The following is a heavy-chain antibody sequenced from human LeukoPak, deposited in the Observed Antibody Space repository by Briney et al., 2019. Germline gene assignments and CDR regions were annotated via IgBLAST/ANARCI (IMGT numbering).Heavy chain of an antibody. J-gene: IGHJ6*02. Sequence: GASVKVSCKSSGYTFTSYYMHWVRQAPGQGLEWMGIINPSGGSTSYAQKFQGRVTITRDTSTSTVYMELSSLRSEDTAVYYCARDLRFLEWLLDRYYYYGMDVWGQGTTVTVSS. CDR3: ARDLRFLEWLLDRYYYYGMDV. CDR2: INPSGGST. V-gene: IGHV1-46*01. D-gene: IGHD3-3*01. CDR1: GYTFTSYY.